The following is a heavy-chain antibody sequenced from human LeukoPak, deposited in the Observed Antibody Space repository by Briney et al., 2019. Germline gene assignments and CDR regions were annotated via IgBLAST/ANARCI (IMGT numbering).Heavy chain of an antibody. CDR1: GYTFTSYG. J-gene: IGHJ4*02. V-gene: IGHV1-18*01. D-gene: IGHD3-16*02. CDR3: ARANYDYVWGSYRYSYYFDY. Sequence: GASVKVSCKASGYTFTSYGISWVRQAPGQGLEWMGLISAYNGNTNYAQKLQGRVTMTTDTSTSTAYMELRSLRSDDTAVYYCARANYDYVWGSYRYSYYFDYWGQGPWSPSPQ. CDR2: ISAYNGNT.